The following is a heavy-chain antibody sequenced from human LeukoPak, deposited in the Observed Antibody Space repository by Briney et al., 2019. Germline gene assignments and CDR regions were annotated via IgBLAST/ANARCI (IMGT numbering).Heavy chain of an antibody. CDR2: IYYTGST. D-gene: IGHD6-13*01. V-gene: IGHV4-59*08. Sequence: TSETLSLTCTVSGGSISSYFWSWIRQPPGKGLEWIGFIYYTGSTYYNPSLKSRVTISVDTSKNQFSLKLSSVTAADTAVYYCARRRIAAAGKDYWGQGTLVTVSS. CDR1: GGSISSYF. CDR3: ARRRIAAAGKDY. J-gene: IGHJ4*02.